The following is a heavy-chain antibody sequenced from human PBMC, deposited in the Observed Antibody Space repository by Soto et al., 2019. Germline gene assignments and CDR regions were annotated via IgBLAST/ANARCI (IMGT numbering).Heavy chain of an antibody. CDR2: IYYSGST. J-gene: IGHJ5*02. D-gene: IGHD2-15*01. CDR1: GGSISSGGYY. CDR3: ASYSVGGQRAATRWFEP. V-gene: IGHV4-31*03. Sequence: PSETLSLTCTVSGGSISSGGYYWSWIRQHPGKGLEWIGYIYYSGSTYYNPSLKSRVTTSVDTSKNQFSLKLSSVTAADTAVYYCASYSVGGQRAATRWFEPWGQGTLVTVSS.